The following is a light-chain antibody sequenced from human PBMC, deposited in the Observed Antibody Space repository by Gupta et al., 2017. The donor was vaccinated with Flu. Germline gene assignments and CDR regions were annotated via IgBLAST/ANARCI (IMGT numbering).Light chain of an antibody. V-gene: IGKV1-5*03. CDR2: KAS. CDR1: QSISSL. Sequence: PSTLSASVGDRVTITCRASQSISSLLAWYQQKPGKAPNLLIYKASTVESGVPSRFSGSGSGTEFTLTINSLQPDDFATYYCQQYNNYPVTFGHGTKVDIK. CDR3: QQYNNYPVT. J-gene: IGKJ3*01.